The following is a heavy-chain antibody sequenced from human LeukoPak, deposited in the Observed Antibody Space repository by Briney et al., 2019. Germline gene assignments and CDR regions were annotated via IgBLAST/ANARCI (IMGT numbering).Heavy chain of an antibody. V-gene: IGHV4-39*01. CDR2: IYYSGNT. CDR1: GVSISSSNSY. D-gene: IGHD3/OR15-3a*01. Sequence: SETLSLTCTVSGVSISSSNSYWGWLRQPPGKGLEWVGSIYYSGNTYYNASLKSQVSISIDTSKNQFSLRLTSVTAADTAVYYCARQTGSGLFILPGGQGTLVTVSS. CDR3: ARQTGSGLFILP. J-gene: IGHJ4*02.